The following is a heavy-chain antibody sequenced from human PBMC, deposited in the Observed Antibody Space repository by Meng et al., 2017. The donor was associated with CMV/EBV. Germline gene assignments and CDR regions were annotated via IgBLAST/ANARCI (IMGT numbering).Heavy chain of an antibody. CDR2: IYYSGST. V-gene: IGHV4-59*01. D-gene: IGHD4-11*01. CDR3: ARGTTVSAFDI. J-gene: IGHJ3*02. CDR1: GGSISSYY. Sequence: CTVSGGSISSYYWSWIRQPPGKGLEWIGYIYYSGSTNYNPSLKSRVTISVDTSKNQFSLKLSSVTAADTAVYYCARGTTVSAFDIWGQGTMVTVSS.